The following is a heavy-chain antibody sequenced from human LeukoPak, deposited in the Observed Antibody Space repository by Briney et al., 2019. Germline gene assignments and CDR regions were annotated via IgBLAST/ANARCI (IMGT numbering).Heavy chain of an antibody. CDR3: ANSYYYDSSGYYSDDAFDI. J-gene: IGHJ3*02. CDR1: GFTLSSYA. D-gene: IGHD3-22*01. Sequence: GGSLRLSCAASGFTLSSYAMSWVRQAPGKGLEWVSAISGSGGSTYYADSVKGRFTISRDNSKNTLYLQMNSLRAEDTAVYYCANSYYYDSSGYYSDDAFDIWGQGPMVTVSS. CDR2: ISGSGGST. V-gene: IGHV3-23*01.